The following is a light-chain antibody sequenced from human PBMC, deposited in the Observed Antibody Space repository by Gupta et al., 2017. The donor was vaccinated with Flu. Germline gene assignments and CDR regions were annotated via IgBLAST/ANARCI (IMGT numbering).Light chain of an antibody. Sequence: QSVLTQPPSASGTPGQRVTISCSGSTSNIGSNTVNWYQQLPGAAPKLLIYSNNQRPSGVPDRFSGSKSGTSASLAFSGLQSEDEADYYCAAWDDSLSGPVFGGGTRLTGL. J-gene: IGLJ3*02. CDR1: TSNIGSNT. CDR3: AAWDDSLSGPV. CDR2: SNN. V-gene: IGLV1-44*01.